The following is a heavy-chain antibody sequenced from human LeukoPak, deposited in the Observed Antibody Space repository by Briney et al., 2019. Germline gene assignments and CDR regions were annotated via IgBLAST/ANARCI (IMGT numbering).Heavy chain of an antibody. CDR3: ARDRGYMVDY. V-gene: IGHV3-74*01. D-gene: IGHD3-16*02. CDR1: EFTFRSYW. Sequence: GGCLRLSCAASEFTFRSYWMHWVRPAPGKGLEWVSRINGDGSGTNYADSVKGRFTISRDNAKNTLYLQMSSLTVEDTAVYYCARDRGYMVDYWGQGTLVTVSS. J-gene: IGHJ4*02. CDR2: INGDGSGT.